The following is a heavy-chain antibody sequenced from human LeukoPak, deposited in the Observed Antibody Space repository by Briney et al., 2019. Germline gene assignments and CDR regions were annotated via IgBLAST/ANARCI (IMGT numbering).Heavy chain of an antibody. D-gene: IGHD3-9*01. CDR3: AREESYYDILTGWTNWFDP. V-gene: IGHV3-53*01. Sequence: PGGSLRLSCAASGFTVSSNYMSWVRQAPGKGLEWVSVIYSGGSTYYTDSVKGRFTISRDNSKNTLYLQMNSLRAEDTAVYYCAREESYYDILTGWTNWFDPWGQGTLVTVSS. CDR1: GFTVSSNY. J-gene: IGHJ5*02. CDR2: IYSGGST.